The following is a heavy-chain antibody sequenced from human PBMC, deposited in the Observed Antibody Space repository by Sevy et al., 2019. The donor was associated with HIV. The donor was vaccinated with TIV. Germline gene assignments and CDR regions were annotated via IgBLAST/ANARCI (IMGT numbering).Heavy chain of an antibody. Sequence: GGSLRLSCAASGFTFSSYSMNWVRQAPGKGLEWVSSISSSSSYIYYAHSVKGRFTISRDNAKNSLYLQMNSLRAEDTAVYYCARDRRSSRMGAFDYWGQGTLVTVSS. CDR2: ISSSSSYI. CDR3: ARDRRSSRMGAFDY. CDR1: GFTFSSYS. J-gene: IGHJ4*02. D-gene: IGHD6-6*01. V-gene: IGHV3-21*01.